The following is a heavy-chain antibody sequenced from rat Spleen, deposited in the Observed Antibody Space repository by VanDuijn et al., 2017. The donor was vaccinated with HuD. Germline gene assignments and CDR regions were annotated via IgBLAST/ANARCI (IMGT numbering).Heavy chain of an antibody. CDR3: ARHNSGYGVMDA. CDR1: EFTFSDYN. V-gene: IGHV5-7*01. J-gene: IGHJ4*01. CDR2: ISYDGSST. Sequence: EVQLVESGGGLVQPGRSLKLSCAASEFTFSDYNMAWVRQAPKKGLEWVATISYDGSSTYYRDSVKGLLTISRDNAKSTLYLQMDSLRSEDTATYYCARHNSGYGVMDAWGQGASVTVSS. D-gene: IGHD4-3*01.